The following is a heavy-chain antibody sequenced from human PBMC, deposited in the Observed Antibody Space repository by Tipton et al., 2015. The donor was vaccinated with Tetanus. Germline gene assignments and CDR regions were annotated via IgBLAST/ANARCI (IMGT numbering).Heavy chain of an antibody. D-gene: IGHD3-22*01. J-gene: IGHJ6*02. CDR2: IDPNGGGT. V-gene: IGHV1-2*02. CDR3: ARDRGDYIYYGMDV. CDR1: GYTFTGYY. Sequence: QLVQSGAEMKKPGASVKVSCKASGYTFTGYYIYWVRQAPGQGLEWMGWIDPNGGGTVYAQKFQGRVTMTRDTSISTAYMELRSLRSGDTAVFYCARDRGDYIYYGMDVWGPGTTVTVS.